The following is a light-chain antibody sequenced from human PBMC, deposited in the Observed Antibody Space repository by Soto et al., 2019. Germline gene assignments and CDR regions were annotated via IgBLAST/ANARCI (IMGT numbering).Light chain of an antibody. CDR3: AAWDDSLNGVV. Sequence: QSVLTQPPSASGTPGQRVTISCSGSNSNIGGNTVNWYQQLPGTAPKLLIYSDDQRPSGVPDRFSGSKSGTSGSLAISGLQSEDEAEYYCAAWDDSLNGVVFGGGTKLTVL. CDR1: NSNIGGNT. CDR2: SDD. J-gene: IGLJ2*01. V-gene: IGLV1-44*01.